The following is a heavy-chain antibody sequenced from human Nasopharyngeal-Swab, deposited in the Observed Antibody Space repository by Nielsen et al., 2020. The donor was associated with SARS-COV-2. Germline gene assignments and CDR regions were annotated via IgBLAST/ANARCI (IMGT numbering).Heavy chain of an antibody. J-gene: IGHJ6*02. CDR2: IYTSGRT. V-gene: IGHV4-4*07. CDR3: ARGEIAAAGDYYYYYGMDV. Sequence: SETLSLTCTVSGGSISSYYWGWIRQPAGKGLEWIGRIYTSGRTNYNPSLKSRVTMSVDTSKNQFSLKLSSVTAADTAVYYCARGEIAAAGDYYYYYGMDVWGQGTTVTVSS. CDR1: GGSISSYY. D-gene: IGHD6-13*01.